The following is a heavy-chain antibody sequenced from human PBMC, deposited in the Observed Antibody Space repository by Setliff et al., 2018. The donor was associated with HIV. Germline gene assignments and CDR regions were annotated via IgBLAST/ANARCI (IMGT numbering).Heavy chain of an antibody. V-gene: IGHV4-28*03. J-gene: IGHJ4*02. CDR2: ISYTGST. CDR3: AGGLHYGLGKFGY. D-gene: IGHD3-10*01. CDR1: GYSIRSSYW. Sequence: PSETLSLTCAVSGYSIRSSYWWGWIRQPPGKGLEWIGYISYTGSTNYNPSLKSRVTISVDTSKNQFSLKLSSVTAADTAVYYCAGGLHYGLGKFGYWGQGTLVTVS.